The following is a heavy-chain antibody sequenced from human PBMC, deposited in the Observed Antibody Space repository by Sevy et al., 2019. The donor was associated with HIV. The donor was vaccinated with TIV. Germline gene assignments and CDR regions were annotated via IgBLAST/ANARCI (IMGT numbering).Heavy chain of an antibody. V-gene: IGHV4-59*01. CDR3: ARDFRSSSGWSLFDY. CDR1: GGSISSYY. J-gene: IGHJ4*02. Sequence: SETLSLTCTVSGGSISSYYWSWIRQPPGKGLEWIGYIYYSGSTSYNPSLKSRVTISVDTSKNQFSLKLSSVTAADTAVYYCARDFRSSSGWSLFDYWGQGTLVTVSS. CDR2: IYYSGST. D-gene: IGHD6-19*01.